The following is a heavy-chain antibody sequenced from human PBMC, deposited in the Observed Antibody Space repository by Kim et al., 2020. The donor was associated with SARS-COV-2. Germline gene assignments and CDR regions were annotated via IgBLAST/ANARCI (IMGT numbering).Heavy chain of an antibody. D-gene: IGHD3-3*01. V-gene: IGHV1-2*06. Sequence: ASVKVSCKASGYTFTGHYMHWVRQAPGQGLEWMGRINPMSGGIDYAPKFEGRVTMTRDTSMRSAYMELSSLTSDDTAVYYCARSTYYDFLGGYSHDDFDFWGQGTMVTVSS. CDR2: INPMSGGI. CDR3: ARSTYYDFLGGYSHDDFDF. CDR1: GYTFTGHY. J-gene: IGHJ3*01.